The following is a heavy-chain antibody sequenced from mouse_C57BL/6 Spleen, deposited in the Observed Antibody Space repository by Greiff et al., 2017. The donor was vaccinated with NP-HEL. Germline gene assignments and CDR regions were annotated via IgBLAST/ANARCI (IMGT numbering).Heavy chain of an antibody. CDR1: GYAFSSYW. Sequence: QVQLQQSGVELVKPGASVKISCKASGYAFSSYWMNWVTQRPGKGLEWIGQIYPGDGDTNYNGKFKGKATLTADKSSSTAYMQLSSLTSEDSAVYFCARGWDDYWGQGTTLTFSS. D-gene: IGHD4-1*01. CDR3: ARGWDDY. V-gene: IGHV1-80*01. J-gene: IGHJ2*01. CDR2: IYPGDGDT.